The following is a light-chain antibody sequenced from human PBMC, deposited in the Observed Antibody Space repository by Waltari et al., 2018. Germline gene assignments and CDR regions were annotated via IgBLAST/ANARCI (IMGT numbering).Light chain of an antibody. CDR3: QQRYKWPLT. V-gene: IGKV3-11*01. CDR1: QSVSTY. CDR2: DSS. J-gene: IGKJ4*01. Sequence: EIVLTQSPATLSLSPGERATLSCRASQSVSTYLAWYQQRPGQPPRLLIYDSSFRATGIPARFSGSGSETDFTLTLSSLEPEDFAVYYCQQRYKWPLTFGGGSKVEI.